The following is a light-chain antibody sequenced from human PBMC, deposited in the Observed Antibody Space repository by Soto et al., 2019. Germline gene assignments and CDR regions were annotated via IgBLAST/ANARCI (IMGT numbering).Light chain of an antibody. V-gene: IGLV2-23*02. CDR1: TSDVGGYNL. J-gene: IGLJ1*01. CDR2: EVS. CDR3: CSYATSPFV. Sequence: QSGLTQPASVSGSPGRSITISCSGTTSDVGGYNLVSWYQQHPDKAPKLLIYEVSQRPSGVSSRFSGSKSGNTATLTISGVQPEDEADYFCCSYATSPFVFGTGTKVTVL.